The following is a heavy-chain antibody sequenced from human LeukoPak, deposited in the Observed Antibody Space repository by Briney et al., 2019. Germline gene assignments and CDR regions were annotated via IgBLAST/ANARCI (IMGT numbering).Heavy chain of an antibody. CDR1: GFTFSSYS. CDR2: IKQDGSEK. CDR3: ARDLVFSSTASAK. V-gene: IGHV3-7*01. D-gene: IGHD6-13*01. J-gene: IGHJ4*02. Sequence: GGSLRLSCAASGFTFSSYSMNWVRRAPGKGLEWVANIKQDGSEKYYVDSVKGRFTISRDNAKNSLYLQMNSLRAEDTAVYYCARDLVFSSTASAKWGQGTLVTVSS.